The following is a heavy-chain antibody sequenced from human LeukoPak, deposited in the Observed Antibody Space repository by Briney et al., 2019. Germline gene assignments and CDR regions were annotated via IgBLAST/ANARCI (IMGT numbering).Heavy chain of an antibody. CDR1: GFTFSSSV. Sequence: GGSLRLSCAASGFTFSSSVMSWVRQAPGKGLEWVAVISYDGSNKYYADSVKGRFTISRDNSKNTLYLQMNSLRAEDTAVYYCARDTLKQWLVLPDYWGQGTLVTVSS. V-gene: IGHV3-30-3*01. D-gene: IGHD6-19*01. CDR3: ARDTLKQWLVLPDY. J-gene: IGHJ4*02. CDR2: ISYDGSNK.